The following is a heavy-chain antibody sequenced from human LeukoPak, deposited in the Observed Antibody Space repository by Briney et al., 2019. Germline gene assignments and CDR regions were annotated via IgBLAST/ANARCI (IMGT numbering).Heavy chain of an antibody. CDR1: GYTFTSYG. V-gene: IGHV1-18*01. D-gene: IGHD2-15*01. CDR2: ISAYNGNT. CDR3: ARDLGYCSGGSCYFSYYYGMDV. Sequence: ASVKVSCKASGYTFTSYGISWVRQAPGRGLEWMGWISAYNGNTNYAQKLQGRVTMTTDTSTSTAYMELRSLRSDDTAVYYCARDLGYCSGGSCYFSYYYGMDVWGQGTTVTVSS. J-gene: IGHJ6*02.